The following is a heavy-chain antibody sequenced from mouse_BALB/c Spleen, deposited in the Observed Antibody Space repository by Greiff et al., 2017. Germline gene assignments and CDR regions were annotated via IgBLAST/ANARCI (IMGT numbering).Heavy chain of an antibody. CDR3: ARRLSYYRPFMDY. D-gene: IGHD2-14*01. CDR1: GFTFSDYY. CDR2: ISDGGSYT. J-gene: IGHJ4*01. Sequence: EVQLVESGGGLVKPGGSLKLSCAASGFTFSDYYMYWVRQTPEKRLEWVATISDGGSYTYYPDSVKGRFTISRDNAKNNLYLQMSSLKSEDTAMYYCARRLSYYRPFMDYWGQGTSVTVSS. V-gene: IGHV5-4*02.